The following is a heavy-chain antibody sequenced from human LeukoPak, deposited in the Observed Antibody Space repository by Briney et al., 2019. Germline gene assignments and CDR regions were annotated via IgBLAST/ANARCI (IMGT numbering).Heavy chain of an antibody. D-gene: IGHD6-19*01. Sequence: SETLSLTCTVSGGSISSSSYYWGWIRQSPGKGLEWIANIFYSGSTYYNPSLKGRVTISVDTSKNQFSLKLSSVTAADTAVYYCASQYSSGRYRFDYWGQGTLVTVSS. CDR3: ASQYSSGRYRFDY. CDR2: IFYSGST. CDR1: GGSISSSSYY. V-gene: IGHV4-39*01. J-gene: IGHJ4*02.